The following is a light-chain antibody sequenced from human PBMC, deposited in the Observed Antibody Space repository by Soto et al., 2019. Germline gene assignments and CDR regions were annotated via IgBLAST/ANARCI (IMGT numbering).Light chain of an antibody. V-gene: IGKV3-20*01. Sequence: IVLTQSPDTLSLSPGERATFSCRASESVGSNYLAWYQQKPGQAPRLLIYGASSRATGIPDRFSGSGSGTDFTLTIRRLEPEDFAVYHCQQYSSSPTFGQGTKVEI. J-gene: IGKJ1*01. CDR3: QQYSSSPT. CDR1: ESVGSNY. CDR2: GAS.